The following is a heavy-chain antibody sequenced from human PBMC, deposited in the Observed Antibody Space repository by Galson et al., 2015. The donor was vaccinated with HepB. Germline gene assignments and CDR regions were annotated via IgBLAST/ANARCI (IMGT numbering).Heavy chain of an antibody. CDR2: ISHDGSNK. J-gene: IGHJ5*02. CDR3: ARVRLWFGDPQLHHWFDP. CDR1: GFTFSSYA. D-gene: IGHD3-10*01. Sequence: SLRLSCAASGFTFSSYAMHWVRQAPGKGLEWVAVISHDGSNKYYADSVKGRFTISRDNSKSTLYLQMNSLRAEDTAVYYCARVRLWFGDPQLHHWFDPWGQGTLVTVSS. V-gene: IGHV3-30-3*01.